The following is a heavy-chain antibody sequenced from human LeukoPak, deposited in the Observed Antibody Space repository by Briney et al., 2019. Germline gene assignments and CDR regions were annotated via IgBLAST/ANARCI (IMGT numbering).Heavy chain of an antibody. CDR3: ARDLGGSGTYIYY. J-gene: IGHJ4*02. Sequence: GGSLRLSCAASGFTFSSYSMNWVRQAPGKGLVWVSSISSSASYIYYAESVKGRFTISRDNAKNSLYLQMKRLRAEDTAVYYCARDLGGSGTYIYYWGQGTLVTVSS. CDR1: GFTFSSYS. D-gene: IGHD3-10*01. CDR2: ISSSASYI. V-gene: IGHV3-21*01.